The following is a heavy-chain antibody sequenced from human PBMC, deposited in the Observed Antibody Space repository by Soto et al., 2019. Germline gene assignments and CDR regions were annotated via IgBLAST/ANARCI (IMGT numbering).Heavy chain of an antibody. CDR3: AREAVTPYYYYYGMDV. D-gene: IGHD4-17*01. Sequence: SETLSLTCTVSGGSISSGGYYWSWIRQHPGKGLEWIGYIYYSGSTYYNPSLKSRVTISVDTSKNQFSLKLSSVTAADTAVYYCAREAVTPYYYYYGMDVWGQGTTVTVSS. V-gene: IGHV4-31*03. CDR2: IYYSGST. CDR1: GGSISSGGYY. J-gene: IGHJ6*02.